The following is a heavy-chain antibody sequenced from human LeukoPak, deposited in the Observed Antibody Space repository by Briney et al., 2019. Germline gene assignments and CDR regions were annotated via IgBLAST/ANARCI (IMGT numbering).Heavy chain of an antibody. CDR3: ARDMVGATWTFDI. Sequence: GGSLRLSCAASGFIFDDHAMHWVRQAPGKGLEWVSSISWNSGTIAYADSVQGRFTISRDNSKNTLYLQMNSLRAEDTAIYHCARDMVGATWTFDIWGQGTMVTVSS. J-gene: IGHJ3*02. CDR2: ISWNSGTI. D-gene: IGHD1-26*01. V-gene: IGHV3-9*01. CDR1: GFIFDDHA.